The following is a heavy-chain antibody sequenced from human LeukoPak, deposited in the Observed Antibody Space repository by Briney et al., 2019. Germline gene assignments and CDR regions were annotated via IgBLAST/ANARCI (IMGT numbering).Heavy chain of an antibody. D-gene: IGHD1-1*01. CDR2: IKEDGSEN. J-gene: IGHJ4*02. V-gene: IGHV3-7*01. CDR3: ARQRYSDY. Sequence: GGSLRLSCAASGFTFSRYWMTWARQAPGKGLEWVANIKEDGSENSYVESVKGRFTISRDNAKNSLYLQLNSLRAEDTAVYFCARQRYSDYWGQGTLVTVSS. CDR1: GFTFSRYW.